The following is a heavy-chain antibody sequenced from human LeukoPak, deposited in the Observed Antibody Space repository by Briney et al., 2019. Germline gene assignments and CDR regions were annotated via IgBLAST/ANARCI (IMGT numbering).Heavy chain of an antibody. CDR1: GGSISSYY. V-gene: IGHV4-59*08. Sequence: SETLSLTCTVSGGSISSYYWSWIRQPPGKGLEWIGYIYYSGSTNYNPSLKSRVTISVDTSKNQFSLKLSSVTAADVAVYYCARLPEPGIAAAGTFDYWGQGTLVTVSS. CDR3: ARLPEPGIAAAGTFDY. D-gene: IGHD6-13*01. CDR2: IYYSGST. J-gene: IGHJ4*02.